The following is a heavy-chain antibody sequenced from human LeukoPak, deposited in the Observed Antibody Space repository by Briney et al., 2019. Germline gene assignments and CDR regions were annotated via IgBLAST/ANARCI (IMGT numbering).Heavy chain of an antibody. J-gene: IGHJ5*02. Sequence: ASVKVSCTASGYTFTSYGISWVRQAPGQGLEWMGWISAYNGNTNYAQKLQGRVTMTTDTSTSTAYMELRSLRSDDTAVYYCARDRRYYYDSSGYSYRFDPWGQGTLVTVSS. CDR1: GYTFTSYG. V-gene: IGHV1-18*01. D-gene: IGHD3-22*01. CDR3: ARDRRYYYDSSGYSYRFDP. CDR2: ISAYNGNT.